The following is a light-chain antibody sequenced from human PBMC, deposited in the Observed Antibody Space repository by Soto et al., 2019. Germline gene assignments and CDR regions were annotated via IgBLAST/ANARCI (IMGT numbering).Light chain of an antibody. V-gene: IGKV3-15*01. CDR1: QSVSSN. CDR2: GAS. CDR3: QQYNNWPLT. Sequence: ELVLTPSPATLSLSLGDGATLSCRASQSVSSNLAWYQQKPGQAPRLLIYGASTRANGIPARFSGSGSGTEFTLTISSLQSEDFAVYSCQQYNNWPLTFGGGTKVDIK. J-gene: IGKJ4*01.